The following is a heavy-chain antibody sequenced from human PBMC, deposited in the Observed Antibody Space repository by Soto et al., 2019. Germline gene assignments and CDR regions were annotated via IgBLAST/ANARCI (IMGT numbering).Heavy chain of an antibody. J-gene: IGHJ4*02. D-gene: IGHD6-19*01. CDR1: GGTFSSYA. V-gene: IGHV1-69*13. CDR2: IIPIFGTA. CDR3: ALSISSSGWWKVFDY. Sequence: SVKVSFKASGGTFSSYAISWVRQAPGQGLEWMGGIIPIFGTANYAQKFQGRVTITADESTSTAYMELSSLRSEDTAVYYCALSISSSGWWKVFDYLGQGTPVTVS.